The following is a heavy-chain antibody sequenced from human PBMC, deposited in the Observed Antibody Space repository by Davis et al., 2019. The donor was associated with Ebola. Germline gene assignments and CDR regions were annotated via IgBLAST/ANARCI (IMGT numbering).Heavy chain of an antibody. CDR3: ARGSDGGNSADS. D-gene: IGHD4-23*01. V-gene: IGHV4-34*01. CDR1: GGSISSYY. J-gene: IGHJ5*01. CDR2: ITHGGNT. Sequence: MPGGSLRLSCTVSGGSISSYYWSWIRQPPGKGLEWIGEITHGGNTNYSPSLKSRVTMSTDTSKNQFSLKLSSVTAAGTGVYYCARGSDGGNSADSWGQGTLVTVSS.